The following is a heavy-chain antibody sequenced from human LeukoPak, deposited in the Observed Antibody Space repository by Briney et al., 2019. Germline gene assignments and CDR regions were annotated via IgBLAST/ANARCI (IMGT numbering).Heavy chain of an antibody. CDR1: GFTFSSYA. V-gene: IGHV3-7*01. CDR3: ARGQWLVRGVYFDY. CDR2: IKQDGSEK. D-gene: IGHD6-19*01. Sequence: GGSLRLSCAASGFTFSSYAMSWVRQAPGKGLEWVANIKQDGSEKYYVDSVKGRFTISRDNAKNSLYLQMNSLRAEDTAVYYCARGQWLVRGVYFDYWGQGTLVTVSS. J-gene: IGHJ4*02.